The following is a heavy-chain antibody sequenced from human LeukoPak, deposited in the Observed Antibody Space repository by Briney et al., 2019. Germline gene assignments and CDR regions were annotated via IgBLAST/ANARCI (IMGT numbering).Heavy chain of an antibody. Sequence: SETLSLTCTVSVGSISSSTYSWCWIRQPPGKRLEWIGSIYYSGSTYYDPSLKSRVTISVDTSKNHFSLKLSSVTAADTAVYYCARHSSMTTVTFYYWGQGTLVTVSS. CDR1: VGSISSSTYS. D-gene: IGHD4-17*01. CDR2: IYYSGST. V-gene: IGHV4-39*01. J-gene: IGHJ4*02. CDR3: ARHSSMTTVTFYY.